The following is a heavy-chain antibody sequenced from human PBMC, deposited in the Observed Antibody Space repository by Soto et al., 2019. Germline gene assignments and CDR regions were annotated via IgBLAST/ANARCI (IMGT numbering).Heavy chain of an antibody. V-gene: IGHV4-31*03. CDR3: ARGVLH. Sequence: HVQLQESGPGLVQPSQTLSLTCTVSVGSISRGGYCWSWILQHPGTCLEWSGHISYSGSTYYNTSLKSRVTISVDTSRNQFSLIVNSGTAADTAVYYCARGVLHLGQGTLVTVSS. CDR1: VGSISRGGYC. CDR2: ISYSGST. J-gene: IGHJ4*01.